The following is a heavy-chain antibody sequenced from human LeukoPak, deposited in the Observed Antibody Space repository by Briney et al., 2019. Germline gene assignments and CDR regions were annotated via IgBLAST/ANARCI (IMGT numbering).Heavy chain of an antibody. J-gene: IGHJ4*02. V-gene: IGHV1-69*06. CDR1: GNSFNKYA. CDR2: FIPIFGTA. Sequence: SVKVSCKASGNSFNKYAITWVRQAPGQGLEWMGEFIPIFGTAKYAKKFQGRVTTTADKSTSTAYMDLNSLRSEDTAVYYCTRGGFGELYHFDYWGQGTLVTVSS. D-gene: IGHD3-10*01. CDR3: TRGGFGELYHFDY.